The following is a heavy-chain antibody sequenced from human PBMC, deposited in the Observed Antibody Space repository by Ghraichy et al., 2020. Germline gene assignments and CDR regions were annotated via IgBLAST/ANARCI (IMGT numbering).Heavy chain of an antibody. CDR3: ARHVADSSWYSYYFDY. D-gene: IGHD3-22*01. V-gene: IGHV4-39*01. Sequence: SETLSLTCTVSGGSISRSSYYWGWIRQPPGKGLEWIGSIYYSGSTFRNPSLKSRVTISVDTSKNQFSLRLTSVTAADTAVYYCARHVADSSWYSYYFDYWGQGNLVTVSS. CDR1: GGSISRSSYY. CDR2: IYYSGST. J-gene: IGHJ4*02.